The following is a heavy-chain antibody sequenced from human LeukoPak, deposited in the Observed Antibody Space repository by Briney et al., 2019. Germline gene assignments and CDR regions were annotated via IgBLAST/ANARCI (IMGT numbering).Heavy chain of an antibody. CDR2: IYYSGST. Sequence: SETLSLTCTVSGGSISSSSYYWGWIRQPPGKGLEWIGSIYYSGSTYYNPSLKSRVTISVDTSKNQFSLKLSSVTAADTAVYYCARAMKLWSKYYFDYWGQGTLVTVSS. V-gene: IGHV4-39*07. CDR1: GGSISSSSYY. CDR3: ARAMKLWSKYYFDY. D-gene: IGHD5-18*01. J-gene: IGHJ4*02.